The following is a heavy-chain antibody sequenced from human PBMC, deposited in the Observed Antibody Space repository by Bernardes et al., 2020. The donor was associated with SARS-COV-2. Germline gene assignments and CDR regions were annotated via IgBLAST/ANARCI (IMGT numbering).Heavy chain of an antibody. D-gene: IGHD6-6*01. CDR1: GFSFRSYA. CDR3: ARDRVAARSNSYYFDY. CDR2: ISYDGSNK. V-gene: IGHV3-30*04. Sequence: GGSLRLSCAACGFSFRSYAMHWVRQAPGKGLEWVAVISYDGSNKYYADSVKGRFTISRDNSKNTLYLQMNSLRAEDTAVYYCARDRVAARSNSYYFDYWGQGTLVTVSS. J-gene: IGHJ4*02.